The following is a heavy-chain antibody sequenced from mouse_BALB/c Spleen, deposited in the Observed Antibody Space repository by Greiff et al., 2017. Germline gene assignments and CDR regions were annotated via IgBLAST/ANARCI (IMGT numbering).Heavy chain of an antibody. CDR3: ARERGTVVARGNFDY. CDR2: INSNGGST. V-gene: IGHV5-6-3*01. D-gene: IGHD1-1*01. Sequence: EVNVVESGGGLVQPGGSLKLSCAASGFTFSSYGMSWVRQTPDKRLELVATINSNGGSTYYPDSVKGRSTISRDNAKNTLYLQMSSLKSEDTAMYYCARERGTVVARGNFDYWGQGTTLTVSS. CDR1: GFTFSSYG. J-gene: IGHJ2*01.